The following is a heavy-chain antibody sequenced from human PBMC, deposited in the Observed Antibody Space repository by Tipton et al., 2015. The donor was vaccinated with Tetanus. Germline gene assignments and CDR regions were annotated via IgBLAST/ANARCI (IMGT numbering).Heavy chain of an antibody. CDR3: ARDQGGGRVVRLNWFDP. V-gene: IGHV4-31*11. J-gene: IGHJ5*02. Sequence: TLSLTCAVSGDSISSAGYSWSWIRQPPGKGPEWIGYIYYSGSTYYNPSLKSRLSMSVDTSKNQFSLNLTSVTAADTAVYYCARDQGGGRVVRLNWFDPWGQGTLVSVSS. D-gene: IGHD6-6*01. CDR1: GDSISSAGYS. CDR2: IYYSGST.